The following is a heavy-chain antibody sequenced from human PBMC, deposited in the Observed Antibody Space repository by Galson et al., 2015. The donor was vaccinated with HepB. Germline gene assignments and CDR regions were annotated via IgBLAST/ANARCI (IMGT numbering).Heavy chain of an antibody. V-gene: IGHV3-21*01. CDR3: ARGADYYDNSGYPHSYYYFDF. D-gene: IGHD3-22*01. J-gene: IGHJ4*02. CDR1: AFAFRPYT. Sequence: SLRLSCAVSAFAFRPYTVNWVRQAPGRRPEWVSSISSDSSDIYYADSVMGRFTTSRDNARNSLYLQMDSLRAEDTAVYYCARGADYYDNSGYPHSYYYFDFWGQGTLVTVSS. CDR2: ISSDSSDI.